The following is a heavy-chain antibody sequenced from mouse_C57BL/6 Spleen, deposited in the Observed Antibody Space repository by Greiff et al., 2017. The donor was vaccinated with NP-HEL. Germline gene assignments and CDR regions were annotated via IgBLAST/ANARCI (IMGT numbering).Heavy chain of an antibody. CDR2: IYPGSGNT. V-gene: IGHV1-81*01. CDR3: ANLRSYAMDY. J-gene: IGHJ4*01. CDR1: GYTFTSYG. Sequence: QVQLQQSGAELARPGASVKLSCKASGYTFTSYGISWVKQRTGQGLEWIGEIYPGSGNTYYNEKFKGKATLTADKSSSTAYMELRSLTSEDSAVYFCANLRSYAMDYWGQGTSVTVSS.